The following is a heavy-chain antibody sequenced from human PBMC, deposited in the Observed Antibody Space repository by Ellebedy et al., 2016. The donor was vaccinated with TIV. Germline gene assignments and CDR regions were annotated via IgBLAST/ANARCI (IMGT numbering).Heavy chain of an antibody. J-gene: IGHJ4*02. CDR3: AKEAWDGDYYFDY. Sequence: GESLKISCAASGFTFSSHGMQWVRQAPGKGLEWVAVIWDDGSKKKYADSVKGRFTISRDNSKNTLYLQMNSLRAEDTAVYYSAKEAWDGDYYFDYWGQGILVTVSS. CDR1: GFTFSSHG. CDR2: IWDDGSKK. D-gene: IGHD4-17*01. V-gene: IGHV3-33*06.